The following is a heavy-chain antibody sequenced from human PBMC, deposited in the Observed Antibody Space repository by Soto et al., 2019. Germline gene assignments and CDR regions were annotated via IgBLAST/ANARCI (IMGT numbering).Heavy chain of an antibody. CDR1: GFTFSNAW. CDR3: TTDRPLRLGELAPLDY. V-gene: IGHV3-15*01. J-gene: IGHJ4*02. CDR2: IKSKTDGGTT. D-gene: IGHD3-16*01. Sequence: GGSLRLSCAASGFTFSNAWMSWVRQAPGKGLEWVGRIKSKTDGGTTDYAAPVKGRFTISRDDSKNTLYLQMNSLKPEDTAVYYCTTDRPLRLGELAPLDYWGQGTLVTVSS.